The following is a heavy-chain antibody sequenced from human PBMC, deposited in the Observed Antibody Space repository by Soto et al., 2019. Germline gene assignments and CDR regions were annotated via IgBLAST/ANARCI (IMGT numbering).Heavy chain of an antibody. CDR1: GGSISSYY. V-gene: IGHV4-59*01. CDR3: ARNCVDIVATINYYYYMDV. J-gene: IGHJ6*03. CDR2: IYYSGST. D-gene: IGHD5-12*01. Sequence: SETLSLTCTVSGGSISSYYWSWIRQPPGKGLEWIGYIYYSGSTNYNPSLKSRVTISVDTSKNQFSLKLSSVTAADTAVYYCARNCVDIVATINYYYYMDVSGKAPTVTVSS.